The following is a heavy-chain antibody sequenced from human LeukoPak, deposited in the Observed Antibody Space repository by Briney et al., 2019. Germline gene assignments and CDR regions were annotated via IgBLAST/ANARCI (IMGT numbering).Heavy chain of an antibody. Sequence: ASVKVSCKASGYTFTGYYMHWVRQAPGQGLEWMGGIIPIFGTANYAQKFQGRVTITADKPTSTAYMELSSLRSEDTAVYYCATSGYSSGWYGYWGQGTLVTVSS. CDR1: GYTFTGYY. CDR3: ATSGYSSGWYGY. CDR2: IIPIFGTA. V-gene: IGHV1-69*06. D-gene: IGHD6-19*01. J-gene: IGHJ4*02.